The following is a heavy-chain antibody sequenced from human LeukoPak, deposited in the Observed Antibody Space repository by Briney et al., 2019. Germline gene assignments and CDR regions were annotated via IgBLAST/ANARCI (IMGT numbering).Heavy chain of an antibody. J-gene: IGHJ4*02. Sequence: GGSLRLSCAASGFTFSSYGMHWVRQAPGKGLEWVAFIRYDGSNKYYADSVKGRFTIPRDNSKNTLYLQMNSLRAEDTAVYYCAKGGARIAVAGKGIDYWGQGTLVTVSS. D-gene: IGHD6-19*01. CDR1: GFTFSSYG. CDR2: IRYDGSNK. V-gene: IGHV3-30*02. CDR3: AKGGARIAVAGKGIDY.